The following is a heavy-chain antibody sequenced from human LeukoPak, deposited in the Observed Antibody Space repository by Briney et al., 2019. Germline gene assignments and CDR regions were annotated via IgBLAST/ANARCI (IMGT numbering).Heavy chain of an antibody. D-gene: IGHD6-19*01. V-gene: IGHV3-64*01. CDR3: ARVPYSSGRPFDY. CDR1: GFTFSSYA. CDR2: ISSNGGST. J-gene: IGHJ4*02. Sequence: GGSLRLSCAASGFTFSSYAMHWVRQAPGKGLEYVSAISSNGGSTYYANSVKGRFTISRDNSKNTLYLQMGSLRAEDTAVYYCARVPYSSGRPFDYWGQGTLVTVSS.